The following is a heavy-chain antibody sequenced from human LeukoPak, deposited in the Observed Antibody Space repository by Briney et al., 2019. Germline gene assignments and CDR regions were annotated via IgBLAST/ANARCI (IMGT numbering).Heavy chain of an antibody. Sequence: NPGGSLRLSCAASGFTFSSYGMHWVRQAPGKGLEWIGEIHNSGTTNYNPSLNSRVTISEDTSKNQFYLNLSSVTAADTAVYYCARRYYYNLGSFPFDFWGQGTLVTVSS. D-gene: IGHD3-10*01. J-gene: IGHJ4*02. CDR1: GFTFSSYG. CDR2: IHNSGTT. V-gene: IGHV4-34*01. CDR3: ARRYYYNLGSFPFDF.